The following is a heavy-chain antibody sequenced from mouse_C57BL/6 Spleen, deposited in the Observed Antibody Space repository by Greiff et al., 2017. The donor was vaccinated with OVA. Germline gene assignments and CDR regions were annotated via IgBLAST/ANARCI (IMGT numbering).Heavy chain of an antibody. D-gene: IGHD4-1*01. CDR3: DRNWDVAY. CDR2: ISRGSGTI. Sequence: EVQRVESGGGLVKPGGSLKLSCAASGFTFSDYGMHWVRQAPEKGLEWVAYISRGSGTIYYADTVKGRFTLSRDNAKNTLYLHMTSLRSEDTARYYCDRNWDVAYRGQGTLVTVAA. J-gene: IGHJ3*01. V-gene: IGHV5-17*01. CDR1: GFTFSDYG.